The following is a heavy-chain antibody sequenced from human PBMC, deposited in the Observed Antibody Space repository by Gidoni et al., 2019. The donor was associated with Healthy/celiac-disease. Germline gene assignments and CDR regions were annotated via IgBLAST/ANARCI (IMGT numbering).Heavy chain of an antibody. CDR2: FDPEDGEP. CDR1: GYTLTELS. D-gene: IGHD6-13*01. J-gene: IGHJ4*02. V-gene: IGHV1-24*01. Sequence: QVQLVQSGAEGKKPGASGKVSGKVSGYTLTELSMHWVRQAPGKGLEWMGGFDPEDGEPIYAQKFQGRVTLTEDTSTDTAYMGLSRLRSEATSVYYCATEVAAAWDWGQGTLVTVSS. CDR3: ATEVAAAWD.